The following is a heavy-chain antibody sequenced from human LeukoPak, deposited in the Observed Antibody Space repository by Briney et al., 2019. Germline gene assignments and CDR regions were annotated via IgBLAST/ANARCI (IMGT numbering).Heavy chain of an antibody. V-gene: IGHV1-2*06. CDR3: AREDYYAPDY. Sequence: ASVKVSCKASGYTFTGYYMHWVRQAPGQGLEWMGRINPNTGDTNYAQESQGRVTMTRDTSITTAYMDLSRLKSDDTAVYYCAREDYYAPDYWGQGTLVTVSS. D-gene: IGHD2-2*01. CDR1: GYTFTGYY. J-gene: IGHJ4*02. CDR2: INPNTGDT.